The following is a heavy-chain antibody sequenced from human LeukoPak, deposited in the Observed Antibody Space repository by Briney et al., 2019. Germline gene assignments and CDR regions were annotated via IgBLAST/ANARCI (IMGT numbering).Heavy chain of an antibody. D-gene: IGHD3-3*01. Sequence: GGSLRLSCAASGFTFSSYAMHWVRQAPGKGLEWVTVISYDGSNKYYADSVKGRFTISRDNSKNTLDLQMNSLRVEDTAVYYCAREILVLEAAFDIWGQGTMVTVSS. CDR1: GFTFSSYA. V-gene: IGHV3-30-3*01. CDR3: AREILVLEAAFDI. CDR2: ISYDGSNK. J-gene: IGHJ3*02.